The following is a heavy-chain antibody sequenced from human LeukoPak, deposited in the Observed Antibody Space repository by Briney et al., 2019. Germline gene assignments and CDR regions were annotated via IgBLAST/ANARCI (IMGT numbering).Heavy chain of an antibody. J-gene: IGHJ3*02. D-gene: IGHD5-18*01. Sequence: ASVKVSCKASGYSFIIYDISWVRQAPGQGLEWMGWISAYNGNTNYAQKLQDRVTMTTDTSTSTAYMELRSLRSDDTAVYYCARAQGFRGGNSCGMDAFDIWGQGTMVTVSS. CDR3: ARAQGFRGGNSCGMDAFDI. CDR2: ISAYNGNT. V-gene: IGHV1-18*01. CDR1: GYSFIIYD.